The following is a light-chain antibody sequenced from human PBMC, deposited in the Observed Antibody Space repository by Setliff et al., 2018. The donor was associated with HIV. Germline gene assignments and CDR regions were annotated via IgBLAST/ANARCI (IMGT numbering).Light chain of an antibody. Sequence: QSALAQPASVSGSPGQSITISCTGSSSDVGGYNYVSWHQQHPGKAPKLMIYEVRNRPSGVSNRFSGSKSGNTASLTISGLQAEDEADYYCSSYTSSSTRVFGTGTKGTVL. V-gene: IGLV2-14*01. CDR3: SSYTSSSTRV. J-gene: IGLJ1*01. CDR2: EVR. CDR1: SSDVGGYNY.